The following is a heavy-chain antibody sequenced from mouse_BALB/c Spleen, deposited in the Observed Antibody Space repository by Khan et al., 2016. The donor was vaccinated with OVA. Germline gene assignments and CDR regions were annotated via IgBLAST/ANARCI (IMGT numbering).Heavy chain of an antibody. J-gene: IGHJ3*01. Sequence: EVQLQESGPSLVQPSQTLSLTCSVTGDSISSGYWSWIRKFPGNKLEYMGYMISSGYTYYNPSLKSRISITRHTSKNQYYLQLNSVTTEYTAAYNCARSTYRYAFAYWGQGTLVTVSA. V-gene: IGHV3-8*02. D-gene: IGHD2-14*01. CDR3: ARSTYRYAFAY. CDR2: MISSGYT. CDR1: GDSISSGY.